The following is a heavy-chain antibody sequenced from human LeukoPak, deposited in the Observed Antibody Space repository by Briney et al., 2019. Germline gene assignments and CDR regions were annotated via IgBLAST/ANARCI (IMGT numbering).Heavy chain of an antibody. J-gene: IGHJ4*02. V-gene: IGHV4-39*07. CDR2: IYYSGRT. CDR1: GGSISSSSYY. CDR3: AIRGGDYDSSGPGGY. D-gene: IGHD3-22*01. Sequence: PAETLSLTCTVSGGSISSSSYYWDWIRQPPWKGLEWIGSIYYSGRTYYNPSLKSRVTISVDTSKNQFSLKLSSVTAADTAVYYCAIRGGDYDSSGPGGYWGQGTLVTVSS.